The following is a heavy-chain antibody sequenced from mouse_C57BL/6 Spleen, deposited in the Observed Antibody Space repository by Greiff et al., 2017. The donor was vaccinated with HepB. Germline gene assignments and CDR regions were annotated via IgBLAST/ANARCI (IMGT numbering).Heavy chain of an antibody. D-gene: IGHD2-1*01. CDR1: GYTFTSYW. J-gene: IGHJ4*01. Sequence: VQLQQSGTVLARPGASVKMSCKTSGYTFTSYWMHWVQQRPGQGLEWIGAIYPGNSDTSYNQKFKGKAKLTAVTSASTAYMELSSLTNEDSAVYYCTRPIYYGNSYYAMDYWGQGTSVTVSS. V-gene: IGHV1-5*01. CDR3: TRPIYYGNSYYAMDY. CDR2: IYPGNSDT.